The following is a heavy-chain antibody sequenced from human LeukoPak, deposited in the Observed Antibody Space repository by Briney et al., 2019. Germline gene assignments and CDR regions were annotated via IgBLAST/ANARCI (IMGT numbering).Heavy chain of an antibody. D-gene: IGHD3-16*01. V-gene: IGHV3-7*01. CDR3: ARDGGWGYYDL. J-gene: IGHJ4*02. CDR1: GFTFSTSW. CDR2: IDKHGSGK. Sequence: GGSLRLSCVASGFTFSTSWVTWVRQAPGKGLEWVANIDKHGSGKYYVDSVKGRFAISRDHANNSVFLQMNSLRAEDTSVYYCARDGGWGYYDLWGQGTPVTVSS.